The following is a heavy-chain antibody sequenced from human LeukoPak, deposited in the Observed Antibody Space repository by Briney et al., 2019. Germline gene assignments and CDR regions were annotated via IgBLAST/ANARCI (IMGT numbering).Heavy chain of an antibody. Sequence: PGGSLRLSCVASGFTFSTYTFHWVRQAPGKGLEWLAVISYDGSSKFYADSVKGRFTISRDNFKNTLYLQMNSLRVEDTAVYYCARDKPNIAAAGTGSQALSYAFDIWGQGTMVTVSS. J-gene: IGHJ3*02. CDR2: ISYDGSSK. CDR3: ARDKPNIAAAGTGSQALSYAFDI. V-gene: IGHV3-30*04. CDR1: GFTFSTYT. D-gene: IGHD6-13*01.